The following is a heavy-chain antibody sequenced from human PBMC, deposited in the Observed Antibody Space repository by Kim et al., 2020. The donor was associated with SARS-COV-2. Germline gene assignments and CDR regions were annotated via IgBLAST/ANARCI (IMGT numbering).Heavy chain of an antibody. D-gene: IGHD5-18*01. V-gene: IGHV1-69*13. CDR1: GGTFSSYA. Sequence: SVKVSCKASGGTFSSYAISWVRQAPGQGLEWMGGIIPIFGTANYAQKFQGRVTITADESTSTAYMELSSLRSEDTAVYYCASRLTRGYSYGRHNHYFDYWGQGTLVTVSS. CDR3: ASRLTRGYSYGRHNHYFDY. J-gene: IGHJ4*02. CDR2: IIPIFGTA.